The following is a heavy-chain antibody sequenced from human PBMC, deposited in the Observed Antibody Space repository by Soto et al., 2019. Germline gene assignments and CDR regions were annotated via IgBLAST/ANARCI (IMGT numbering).Heavy chain of an antibody. V-gene: IGHV3-30-3*01. J-gene: IGHJ6*02. D-gene: IGHD2-15*01. CDR2: ISYDGARK. CDR3: SRGDREDTAVVIGARPGEYGMDV. Sequence: QVQLVESGGGVVQPGRSLRLSCAASGFTFSIYAMHWVRQAPGKGLEWVAVISYDGARKAYANSVKGRFTISRDTSKNTLYLQMNSLRVEDTAAYYCSRGDREDTAVVIGARPGEYGMDVWGRGTPVTVSS. CDR1: GFTFSIYA.